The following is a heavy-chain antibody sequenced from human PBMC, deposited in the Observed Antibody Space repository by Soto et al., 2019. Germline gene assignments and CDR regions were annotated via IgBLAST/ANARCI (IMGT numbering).Heavy chain of an antibody. Sequence: AETLSLTCSVSGDSISNSRFYWAWIRQPPGEGLEWIGSIYHTGNAYYNPSLKSRVTISVDTSKNQFSLKLTSVTAADAALYYCARDFFDSSDYTTNWFDPWGQGTLVTVSS. CDR1: GDSISNSRFY. D-gene: IGHD3-22*01. V-gene: IGHV4-39*01. CDR2: IYHTGNA. J-gene: IGHJ5*02. CDR3: ARDFFDSSDYTTNWFDP.